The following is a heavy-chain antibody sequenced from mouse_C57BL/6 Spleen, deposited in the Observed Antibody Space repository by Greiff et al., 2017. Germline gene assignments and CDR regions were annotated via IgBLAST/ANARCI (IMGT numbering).Heavy chain of an antibody. D-gene: IGHD2-1*01. CDR2: IDPSDSYT. Sequence: QVQLQQPGAELVMPGASVKLSCKASGYTFTSYWMHWVKQRPGQGLVWIGEIDPSDSYTNYNQKFKGKSTLTVDKSSSPAYMQLSSLTSEDSAVYYCATLFYGNSSYAYWGRGTLVTVSA. CDR3: ATLFYGNSSYAY. CDR1: GYTFTSYW. V-gene: IGHV1-69*01. J-gene: IGHJ3*01.